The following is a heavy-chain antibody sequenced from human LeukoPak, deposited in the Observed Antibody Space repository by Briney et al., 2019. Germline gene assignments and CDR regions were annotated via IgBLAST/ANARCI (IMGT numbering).Heavy chain of an antibody. J-gene: IGHJ4*02. D-gene: IGHD3-10*01. CDR3: AKGLYQYFGSGSYTLDH. CDR1: GFTFSDYS. CDR2: FTSRSRNI. Sequence: GGSLRLSCAASGFTFSDYSMTWVRQAPGKRLEWVSSFTSRSRNIYYADSVKGRFTISRDNAEKSLYLQMNSLRAEDTAVYYCAKGLYQYFGSGSYTLDHWGQGTQVTVSS. V-gene: IGHV3-21*04.